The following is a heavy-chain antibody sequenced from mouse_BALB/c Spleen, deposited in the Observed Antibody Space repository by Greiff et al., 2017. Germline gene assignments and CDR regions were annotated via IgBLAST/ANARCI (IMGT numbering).Heavy chain of an antibody. D-gene: IGHD2-14*01. V-gene: IGHV2-4-1*01. Sequence: VKVVESGPGLVQPSQSLSITCTVSGFSLTSYGVHWVRQSPGKGLEWLGVIWSGGSTDYNAAFISRLSISKDNSKSQVFFKMNSLQADDTAIYYCARTDYRYYAMDYWGQGTSVTVSS. CDR1: GFSLTSYG. CDR2: IWSGGST. J-gene: IGHJ4*01. CDR3: ARTDYRYYAMDY.